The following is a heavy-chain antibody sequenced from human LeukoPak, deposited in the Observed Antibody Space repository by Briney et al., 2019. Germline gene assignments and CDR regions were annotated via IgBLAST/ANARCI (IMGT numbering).Heavy chain of an antibody. J-gene: IGHJ4*02. D-gene: IGHD1-26*01. Sequence: GGSLRLSCTVSGLTFGDYSLSWVRQAPGKGLEWVGFIRSKTYGESTKYAASVKGRFTISRDDSKSTAYLQMNSLKTEDTAVYHCPSGGSYYGLDYWGQGTPVTVSS. V-gene: IGHV3-49*04. CDR1: GLTFGDYS. CDR3: PSGGSYYGLDY. CDR2: IRSKTYGEST.